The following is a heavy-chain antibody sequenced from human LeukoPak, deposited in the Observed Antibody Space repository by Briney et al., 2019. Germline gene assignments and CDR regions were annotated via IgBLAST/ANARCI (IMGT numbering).Heavy chain of an antibody. CDR1: GYTFTSYG. Sequence: ASVKVSCKASGYTFTSYGISWVRQAPGQGLEWMGWISAYNGNTNYAQKLQGGVTMTTDTSTSTAYMELRSLRSDDTAVYYCARLYYYDSSGYSDYWGQGTLVTVSS. CDR3: ARLYYYDSSGYSDY. D-gene: IGHD3-22*01. V-gene: IGHV1-18*01. CDR2: ISAYNGNT. J-gene: IGHJ4*02.